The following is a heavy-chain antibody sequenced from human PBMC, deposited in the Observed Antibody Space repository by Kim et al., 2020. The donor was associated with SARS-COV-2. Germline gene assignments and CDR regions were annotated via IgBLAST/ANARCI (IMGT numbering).Heavy chain of an antibody. J-gene: IGHJ3*02. CDR3: AKDSQYSGSYSDAFDI. Sequence: GGSLRLSCAASGFTFSSYAMSWVRQAPGKGLEWVSAISGSGGSTYYADTVKGRFTISRDNSKNTLYLQMNSPRAEDTAVYYCAKDSQYSGSYSDAFDIWGQGTMVTVSS. CDR1: GFTFSSYA. V-gene: IGHV3-23*01. D-gene: IGHD1-26*01. CDR2: ISGSGGST.